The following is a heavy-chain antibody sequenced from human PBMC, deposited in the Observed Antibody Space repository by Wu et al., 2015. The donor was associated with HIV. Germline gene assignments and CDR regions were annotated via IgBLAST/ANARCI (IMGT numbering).Heavy chain of an antibody. Sequence: QVQLVQSGAEVKKPGSSVKISCKASGNTFNAINWVRQAPGQGLEWMGGINPLFGTTKHAQKFQDRVTFTTDESKTTAYMELSSLRSEDTAVYYCAINTDSVATSLYSLGVWGQGTVVTVSS. CDR3: AINTDSVATSLYSLGV. J-gene: IGHJ6*02. V-gene: IGHV1-69*05. CDR1: GNTFNA. CDR2: INPLFGTT. D-gene: IGHD5-12*01.